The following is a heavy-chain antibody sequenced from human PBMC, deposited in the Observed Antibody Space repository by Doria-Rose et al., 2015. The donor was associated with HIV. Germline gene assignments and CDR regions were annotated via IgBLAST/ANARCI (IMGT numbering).Heavy chain of an antibody. D-gene: IGHD5-12*01. CDR2: FHPQDGET. CDR1: GYTLTGLS. CDR3: ATGHRDGFNYGGDF. V-gene: IGHV1-24*01. J-gene: IGHJ4*02. Sequence: QVQLGQSVADVNKPGASLRVSCKVSGYTLTGLSMHWVRLAPGKGLEWLGGFHPQDGETIYTQKFQGRVTMTEDTSTDTAYLELSSLTSEDTAVYYCATGHRDGFNYGGDFWGKGMRVTVSS.